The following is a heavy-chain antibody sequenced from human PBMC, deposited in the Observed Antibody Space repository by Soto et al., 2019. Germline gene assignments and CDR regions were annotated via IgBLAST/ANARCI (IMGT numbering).Heavy chain of an antibody. Sequence: SQTLSLTCAISGDSVSSNSAAWNWIRQSPSRGLEWLGRTYYRSKWYNDYAVSVKSRITINPDTSKNQFSLQLNSVTPEDTAVYYCARGGAYDYIWGSYPGFDYWGQGTLVTVSS. J-gene: IGHJ4*02. CDR1: GDSVSSNSAA. CDR3: ARGGAYDYIWGSYPGFDY. D-gene: IGHD3-16*02. V-gene: IGHV6-1*01. CDR2: TYYRSKWYN.